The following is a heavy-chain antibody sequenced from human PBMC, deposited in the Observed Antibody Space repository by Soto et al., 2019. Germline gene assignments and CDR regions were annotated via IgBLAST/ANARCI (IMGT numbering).Heavy chain of an antibody. CDR2: INPNSGGT. D-gene: IGHD2-21*02. CDR3: AKSALVVTAMPYDY. CDR1: GYTFSDYY. Sequence: ASVKGSCKASGYTFSDYYIHWVRQAPGQGLEWMGWINPNSGGTKYAPKFQGGVTMTRDTSITTAYMELSRLRSGDTAVYYCAKSALVVTAMPYDYWGQGTLVTVSS. J-gene: IGHJ4*02. V-gene: IGHV1-2*02.